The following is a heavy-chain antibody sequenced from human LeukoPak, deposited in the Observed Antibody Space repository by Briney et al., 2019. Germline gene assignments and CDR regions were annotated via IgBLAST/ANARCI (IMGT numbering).Heavy chain of an antibody. CDR2: ISSNGGST. J-gene: IGHJ6*03. V-gene: IGHV3-64*01. D-gene: IGHD2-2*01. Sequence: PGGSLRLSCAASGFTFDDYAMHWVRQAPGKGLEYVSAISSNGGSTYYTNSVKGRFTISRDNSKNTLYLQMGSLRAEDMAVYYCARGGWGVPAVTEEFYMDVWGKGTTVTVSS. CDR3: ARGGWGVPAVTEEFYMDV. CDR1: GFTFDDYA.